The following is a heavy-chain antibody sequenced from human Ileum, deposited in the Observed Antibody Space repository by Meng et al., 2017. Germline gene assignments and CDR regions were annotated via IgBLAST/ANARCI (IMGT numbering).Heavy chain of an antibody. CDR2: LSASGRTP. CDR1: EFTFNKFA. CDR3: AKGISVIPTAFDH. Sequence: EVTLLESGGGRVQPGGSLTLSCVGSEFTFNKFAMTWFRQTPGKGLEWVASLSASGRTPEYADSVKGRFTVSRDNSKNALFLHMTNLRVADTALYSCAKGISVIPTAFDHWGQGTLVTVSS. J-gene: IGHJ4*02. D-gene: IGHD2/OR15-2a*01. V-gene: IGHV3-23*01.